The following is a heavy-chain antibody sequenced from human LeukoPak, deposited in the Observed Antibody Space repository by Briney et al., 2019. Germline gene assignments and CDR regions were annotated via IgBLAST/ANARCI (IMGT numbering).Heavy chain of an antibody. Sequence: GGSLRLSCAASGFTFSSYSMNWVRQAPGKGLEWVAVISYDGSNKYYADSVKGRFTISRDNSKNTLYLQMNSLRAEDTAVYYCAKSNWGSSVDYWGQGTLVTVSS. D-gene: IGHD7-27*01. CDR2: ISYDGSNK. V-gene: IGHV3-30*18. CDR3: AKSNWGSSVDY. J-gene: IGHJ4*02. CDR1: GFTFSSYS.